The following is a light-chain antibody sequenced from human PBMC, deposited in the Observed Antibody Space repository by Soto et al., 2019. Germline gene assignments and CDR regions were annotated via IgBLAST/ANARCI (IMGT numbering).Light chain of an antibody. CDR2: GAS. CDR1: QGISSY. Sequence: DIQLTQSPSFLSASVGDRVTITCRASQGISSYLAWYQQRPGEPPELLIYGASTLRPGVASRFSGSGSGTEFTLTISSLQPEDFAVYYCQQYGSSPLTFGGGTKVEIK. CDR3: QQYGSSPLT. V-gene: IGKV1-9*01. J-gene: IGKJ4*01.